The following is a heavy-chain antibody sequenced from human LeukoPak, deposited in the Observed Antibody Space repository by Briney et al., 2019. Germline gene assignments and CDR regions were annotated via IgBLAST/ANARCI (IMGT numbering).Heavy chain of an antibody. D-gene: IGHD3-22*01. CDR1: GGSISSYY. V-gene: IGHV4-4*07. J-gene: IGHJ5*02. CDR3: AREKIGYYDGSGRGWFDP. CDR2: ISTSGST. Sequence: SETLSLTCTVSGGSISSYYWSWIRQPAGKGLESIGHISTSGSTNYNPSLKSRVTMSVDTSKNQFSLKLSSVTAADTAVYYCAREKIGYYDGSGRGWFDPWGQGTLVTVSS.